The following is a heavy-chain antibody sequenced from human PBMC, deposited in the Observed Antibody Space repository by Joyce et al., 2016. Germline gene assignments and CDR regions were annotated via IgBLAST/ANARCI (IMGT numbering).Heavy chain of an antibody. Sequence: QVQLQESGPGLVKPSETLSLTCSVSGGSISTYYWSWIRQPPGKGLEWIGYISYSGTADYNPSLRSRVSISIDTSINQFSLRLTSVNAADTAVYFCARDLISGSSYNYDYY. J-gene: IGHJ6*03. D-gene: IGHD3-10*01. V-gene: IGHV4-59*01. CDR2: ISYSGTA. CDR3: ARDLISGSSYNYDYY. CDR1: GGSISTYY.